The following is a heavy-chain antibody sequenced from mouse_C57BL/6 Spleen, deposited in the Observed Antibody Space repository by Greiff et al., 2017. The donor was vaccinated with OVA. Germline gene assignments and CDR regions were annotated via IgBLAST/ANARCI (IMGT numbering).Heavy chain of an antibody. CDR1: GYTFTSYW. V-gene: IGHV1-55*01. J-gene: IGHJ2*01. CDR3: ARSYYGSSPYYFDY. D-gene: IGHD1-1*01. CDR2: IYPGSGST. Sequence: QVQLKQPGAELVKPGASVKMSCQASGYTFTSYWITWVKQRPGQGLEWIGDIYPGSGSTNYNEKFKSKATLTVDTSSSQAYMQLSSLTSEDSAVYYCARSYYGSSPYYFDYWGQGTTLTVSS.